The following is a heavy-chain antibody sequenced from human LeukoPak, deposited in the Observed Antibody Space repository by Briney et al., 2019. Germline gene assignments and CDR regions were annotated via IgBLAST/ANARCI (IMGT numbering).Heavy chain of an antibody. CDR3: ARDKYYQYDY. J-gene: IGHJ4*02. V-gene: IGHV7-4-1*02. CDR1: GYAFTGYY. CDR2: INTNTGNP. Sequence: ASVKVSCKASGYAFTGYYMHWVRQAPGQGLEWMGWINTNTGNPTYAQGFTGRFVFSLDTSVSTAYLQISSLKAEDTAVYYCARDKYYQYDYWGQGTLVTVSS. D-gene: IGHD3-16*01.